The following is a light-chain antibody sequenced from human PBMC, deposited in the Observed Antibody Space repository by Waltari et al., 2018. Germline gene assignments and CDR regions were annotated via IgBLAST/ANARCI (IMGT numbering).Light chain of an antibody. CDR2: EVN. CDR3: SSYAGSNHLV. J-gene: IGLJ3*02. Sequence: QSALTQPPSASGPPGQSVTISCTGTSSDVGGFTYVSWYQHHPGKAPKLMVYEVNKRPSGVPDRFSGSKSGNTASLTVSGLQAEDESDYYCSSYAGSNHLVFGGGTKLTVL. CDR1: SSDVGGFTY. V-gene: IGLV2-8*01.